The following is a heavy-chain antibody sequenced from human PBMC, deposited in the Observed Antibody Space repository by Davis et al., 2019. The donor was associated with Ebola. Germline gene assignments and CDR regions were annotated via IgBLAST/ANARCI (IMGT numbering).Heavy chain of an antibody. D-gene: IGHD4-17*01. CDR1: GGSFSGYY. V-gene: IGHV4-34*01. CDR3: ARDTLATVTTWGYGMDV. CDR2: INHSGST. Sequence: SETLSLTCAVYGGSFSGYYWSWIRQPPGKGLEWIGEINHSGSTNYNPSLKSRVTISVDKSKNQFSLKLSSVTAADTAVYYCARDTLATVTTWGYGMDVWGQGTTVTVSS. J-gene: IGHJ6*02.